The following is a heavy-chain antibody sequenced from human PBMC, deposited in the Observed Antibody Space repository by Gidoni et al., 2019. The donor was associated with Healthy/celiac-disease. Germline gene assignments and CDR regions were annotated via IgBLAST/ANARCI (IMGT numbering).Heavy chain of an antibody. CDR3: ARDTMVRGVIIPDY. Sequence: QVQLVQSGAEVKKPGSSVKVSCKASGGTFSSYAISWVRQAPGQGLEWMGRIIPILGIANYAQKFQGRVTITADKSTSTAYMELSSLRSEDTAVYYCARDTMVRGVIIPDYWGQGTLVTVSS. CDR2: IIPILGIA. CDR1: GGTFSSYA. V-gene: IGHV1-69*04. D-gene: IGHD3-10*01. J-gene: IGHJ4*02.